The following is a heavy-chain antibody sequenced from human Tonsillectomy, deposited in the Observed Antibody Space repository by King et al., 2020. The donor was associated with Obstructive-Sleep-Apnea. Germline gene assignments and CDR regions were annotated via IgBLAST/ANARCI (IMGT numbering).Heavy chain of an antibody. CDR3: ARGEWGSSNLYCFDY. D-gene: IGHD7-27*01. Sequence: QLQESGPGLVKPSETLSLTCTVSGGSISSSHYYWGWIRQPPGKGLEWIGSIYYSGSTCYNPSLKSRVTISVDTSKNQFSLKLSSVTAADTAVYYCARGEWGSSNLYCFDYWGQGTLVTVSS. V-gene: IGHV4-39*07. J-gene: IGHJ4*02. CDR2: IYYSGST. CDR1: GGSISSSHYY.